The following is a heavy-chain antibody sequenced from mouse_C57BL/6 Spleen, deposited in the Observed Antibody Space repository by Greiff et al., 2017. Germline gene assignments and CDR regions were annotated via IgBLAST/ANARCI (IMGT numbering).Heavy chain of an antibody. CDR3: ARKGLRPYYYAMDY. Sequence: LVESGPELVKPGASVKISCKASGYSFTGYYMNWVKQSPEKSLEWIGEINPSTGGTTYNQKFKAKATLTVDKSSSTAYMQLKSLTSEDSAVYYCARKGLRPYYYAMDYWGQGTSVTVSS. V-gene: IGHV1-42*01. D-gene: IGHD2-2*01. J-gene: IGHJ4*01. CDR1: GYSFTGYY. CDR2: INPSTGGT.